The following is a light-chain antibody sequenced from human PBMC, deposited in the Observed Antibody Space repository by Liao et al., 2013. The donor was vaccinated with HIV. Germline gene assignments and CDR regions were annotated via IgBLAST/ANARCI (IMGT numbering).Light chain of an antibody. CDR3: QAWDRNTAI. CDR2: QDT. CDR1: KLGDKF. Sequence: SYELTQPPSLSVSPGQTATITCYGDKLGDKFATWYQQRPGQSPVLVIHQDTKRPSGIPERFSGSNSGNTATLTISGTQPMDEAVYYCQAWDRNTAIFGGGTKLTVL. V-gene: IGLV3-1*01. J-gene: IGLJ2*01.